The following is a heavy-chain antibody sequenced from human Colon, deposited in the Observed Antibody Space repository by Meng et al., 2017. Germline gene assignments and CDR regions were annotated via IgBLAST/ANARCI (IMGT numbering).Heavy chain of an antibody. CDR1: GGSCSSSNW. J-gene: IGHJ4*02. D-gene: IGHD6-19*01. CDR2: IYHSGST. V-gene: IGHV4-4*02. CDR3: ASFPPPGKQWLVTDY. Sequence: QLQESGPGLVKPSGTLSLTCAVSGGSCSSSNWWSWVRQPPGKGLEWIGEIYHSGSTNYNPSLKSRVTISVDKSKNQFSLKLSSVTAADTAVYYCASFPPPGKQWLVTDYWGQGTLVTVSS.